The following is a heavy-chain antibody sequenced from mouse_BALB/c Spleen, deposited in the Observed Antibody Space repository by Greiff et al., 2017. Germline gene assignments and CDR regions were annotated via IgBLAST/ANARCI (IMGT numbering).Heavy chain of an antibody. CDR3: ARDDPLPAWFAY. J-gene: IGHJ3*01. CDR2: ISYSGST. Sequence: EVQLQQSGPSLVKPSQTLSLTCSVTGDSITSGYWNWIRKFPGNKLEYMGYISYSGSTYYNPSLKSRISITRDTSKNQYYLQLNSVTTEDTATYYCARDDPLPAWFAYWGQGTLVTVSA. V-gene: IGHV3-8*02. CDR1: GDSITSGY. D-gene: IGHD1-2*01.